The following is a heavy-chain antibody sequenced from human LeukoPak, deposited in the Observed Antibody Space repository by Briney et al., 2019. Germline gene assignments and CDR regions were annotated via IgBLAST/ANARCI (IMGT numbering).Heavy chain of an antibody. CDR3: ASYSSSWTPVGWFDP. J-gene: IGHJ5*02. CDR1: GGSFSGYY. V-gene: IGHV4-34*01. CDR2: INHSGST. D-gene: IGHD6-13*01. Sequence: SETLSLTCAVYGGSFSGYYWSWIRQPTGTGLEWIGEINHSGSTNYNPSLKSRVTISVDTSKNQFSLKLSSVTAADTAAYYYASYSSSWTPVGWFDPWGQGTLVTVSS.